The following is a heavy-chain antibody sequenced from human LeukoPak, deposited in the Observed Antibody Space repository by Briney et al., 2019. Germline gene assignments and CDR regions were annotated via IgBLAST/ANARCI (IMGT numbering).Heavy chain of an antibody. Sequence: PSETLSLTCTVSGGSISSSSYYWGWIRQPPGKGLEWIGSIYYSGSTYYNPSLKSRVTISVDTSKNQFSLKLSSVTAADTAVYYCARGHFDYGSGRYDMRFDPWGQGTLVTVSS. V-gene: IGHV4-39*07. D-gene: IGHD3-10*01. CDR3: ARGHFDYGSGRYDMRFDP. CDR1: GGSISSSSYY. CDR2: IYYSGST. J-gene: IGHJ5*02.